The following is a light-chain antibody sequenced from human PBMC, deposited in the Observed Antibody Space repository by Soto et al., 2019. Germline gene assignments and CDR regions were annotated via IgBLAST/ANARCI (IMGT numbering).Light chain of an antibody. CDR3: SSYTGSATLV. CDR1: SSDIGGYNH. V-gene: IGLV2-14*01. CDR2: EVN. J-gene: IGLJ3*02. Sequence: QSALNQPASVSGSPGQSITISCTGTSSDIGGYNHVSWYQQHPGKVPKLMIYEVNKRPSGVSIRFSGSRSANTASLTISGLQAEDEANYYCSSYTGSATLVFGGGTQLTVL.